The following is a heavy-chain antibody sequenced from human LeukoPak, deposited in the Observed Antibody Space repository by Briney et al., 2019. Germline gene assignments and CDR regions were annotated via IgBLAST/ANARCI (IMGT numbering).Heavy chain of an antibody. Sequence: QPGGSLRLSCAASGFTFSSYAMSWVRQAPGKGLEWVSAISGSGGSTYYADSVKGRFTISRDNSKNTLYLQMNSLRAEDTAVYYCAKASGGPRYCRGGSCYPGGYFQHWGQGTLVTVSS. V-gene: IGHV3-23*01. J-gene: IGHJ1*01. CDR1: GFTFSSYA. CDR3: AKASGGPRYCRGGSCYPGGYFQH. CDR2: ISGSGGST. D-gene: IGHD2-15*01.